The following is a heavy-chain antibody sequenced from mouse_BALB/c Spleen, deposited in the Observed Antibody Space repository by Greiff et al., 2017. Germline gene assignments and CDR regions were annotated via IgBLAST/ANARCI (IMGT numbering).Heavy chain of an antibody. D-gene: IGHD2-4*01. V-gene: IGHV5-4*02. CDR1: GFTFSDYY. Sequence: DVKLQESGGGLVKPGGSLKLSCAASGFTFSDYYMYWVRQTPEKRLEWVATISDGGSYTYYPDSVKGRFTISRDNAKNNLYLQMSSLKSEDTAMYYCARDGGYDYAFAYWGQGTLVTVSA. CDR2: ISDGGSYT. CDR3: ARDGGYDYAFAY. J-gene: IGHJ3*01.